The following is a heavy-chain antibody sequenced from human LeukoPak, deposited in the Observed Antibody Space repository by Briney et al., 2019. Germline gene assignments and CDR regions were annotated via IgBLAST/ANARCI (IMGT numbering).Heavy chain of an antibody. J-gene: IGHJ4*02. CDR1: GGSISRYY. CDR2: ISYSGST. CDR3: ARGGPGSGWHYYLDY. V-gene: IGHV4-59*01. Sequence: SETLSLTCIVSGGSISRYYWSWIRLPPGKGLEWIGFISYSGSTNYNPSLRSRVTISLDTSKNQFSLHLSSVTGADTAVYYCARGGPGSGWHYYLDYWGQGTLVTVSS. D-gene: IGHD3-22*01.